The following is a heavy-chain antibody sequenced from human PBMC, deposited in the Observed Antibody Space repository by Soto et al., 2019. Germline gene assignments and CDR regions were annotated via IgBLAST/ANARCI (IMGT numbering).Heavy chain of an antibody. CDR2: FYYSGST. CDR1: GGSISSSSYY. Sequence: QLPLQESGPGLVKPSETLSLTCTVSGGSISSSSYYWGWIRQPPGKGLEWIGSFYYSGSTYYNPSLKSRVTISVDTSKNQFSLKLSSVTAADTAVYYCANVRRWGRVGATKGYYYYYGMDVWGQGTTVTVSS. CDR3: ANVRRWGRVGATKGYYYYYGMDV. J-gene: IGHJ6*02. V-gene: IGHV4-39*01. D-gene: IGHD1-26*01.